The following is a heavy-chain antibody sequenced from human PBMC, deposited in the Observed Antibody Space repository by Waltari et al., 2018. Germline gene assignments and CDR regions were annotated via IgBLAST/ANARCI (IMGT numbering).Heavy chain of an antibody. D-gene: IGHD3-22*01. CDR3: AKASAWLGGLDC. V-gene: IGHV3-23*01. Sequence: EVQVLESGGGLVQPGGSLSLSCAASGFTFSSYALSWVRQAPGKGLEWVSSISGSGGSRYYADPVKGRFTLSRDNSKNTVYLQMNSLRVDDTAIYYCAKASAWLGGLDCWGPGTLVAVSS. CDR2: ISGSGGSR. J-gene: IGHJ4*02. CDR1: GFTFSSYA.